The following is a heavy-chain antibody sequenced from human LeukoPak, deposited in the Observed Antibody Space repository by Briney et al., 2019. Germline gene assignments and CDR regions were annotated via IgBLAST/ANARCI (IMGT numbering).Heavy chain of an antibody. CDR2: IYYSGST. Sequence: SETLSLTYTVSGGSISSYYWSWIRQPPGKGLEWIGYIYYSGSTNYNPSLKSRVTISVGTSKNQFSLKLSSVTAADTAVYYCARAYYDFWSGRYYYYMDVWGKGTTVTVSS. D-gene: IGHD3-3*01. V-gene: IGHV4-59*01. CDR3: ARAYYDFWSGRYYYYMDV. J-gene: IGHJ6*03. CDR1: GGSISSYY.